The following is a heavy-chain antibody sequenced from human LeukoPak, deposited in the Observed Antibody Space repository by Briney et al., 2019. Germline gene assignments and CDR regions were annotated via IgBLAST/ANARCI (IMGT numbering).Heavy chain of an antibody. CDR2: ISSSGST. V-gene: IGHV4-61*02. Sequence: SETLSLTCTVSGDSISSGDYYWSWIRQPAGKGLEWIGRISSSGSTNYNPSLKSRVTISVDTSKNQFSLKLSSVTAADTAVYYCARTTYGSGSQPFDYWGQGTLVTVSS. D-gene: IGHD3-10*01. CDR3: ARTTYGSGSQPFDY. CDR1: GDSISSGDYY. J-gene: IGHJ4*02.